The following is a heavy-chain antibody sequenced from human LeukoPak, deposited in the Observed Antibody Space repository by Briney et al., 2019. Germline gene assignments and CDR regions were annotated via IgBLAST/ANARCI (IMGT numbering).Heavy chain of an antibody. CDR3: AKNIGPFDY. J-gene: IGHJ4*02. V-gene: IGHV3-53*01. CDR2: IYSGDTT. CDR1: GFTVSNSY. Sequence: GGSLRLSCAASGFTVSNSYLSWVRQAPGKGLEWVSLIYSGDTTYYADSVKGRFTISRDNSKNTLYLQMNSLRAEDTAVYYCAKNIGPFDYWGQGTLVTVSS. D-gene: IGHD5-12*01.